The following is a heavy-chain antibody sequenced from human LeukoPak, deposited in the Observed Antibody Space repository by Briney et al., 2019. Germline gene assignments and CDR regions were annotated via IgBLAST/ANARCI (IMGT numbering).Heavy chain of an antibody. CDR2: IYYSGST. Sequence: PSETLSLTCNVSGGSISSSSYYWGWIRQPPGKGLEWIGSIYYSGSTYYNPSLKSRVTISVDTSKNQFSLKLSSVTAADTAVYYCATPSGSSDYWGQGTLVTVSS. CDR1: GGSISSSSYY. J-gene: IGHJ4*02. V-gene: IGHV4-39*01. D-gene: IGHD1-26*01. CDR3: ATPSGSSDY.